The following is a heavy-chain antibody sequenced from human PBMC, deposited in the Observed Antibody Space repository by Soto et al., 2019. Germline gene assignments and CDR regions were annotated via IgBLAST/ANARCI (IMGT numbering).Heavy chain of an antibody. CDR3: ANGYSSSWYKYYFDY. D-gene: IGHD6-13*01. V-gene: IGHV3-30-3*01. CDR2: ISYDGSDN. Sequence: GGSLRLACAASGFTFSSYAMHWVRQAPGKGLEWVAVISYDGSDNYYADSVTRRFTIYRDNSKNTLYLQMNSLRAEDTAVYYCANGYSSSWYKYYFDYWGQGTMVTVSS. J-gene: IGHJ4*02. CDR1: GFTFSSYA.